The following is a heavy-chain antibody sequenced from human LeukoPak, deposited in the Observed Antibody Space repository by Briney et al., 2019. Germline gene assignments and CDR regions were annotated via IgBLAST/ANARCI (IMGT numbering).Heavy chain of an antibody. J-gene: IGHJ6*03. CDR2: IYYSGST. CDR1: GGSISSSSYY. V-gene: IGHV4-39*01. D-gene: IGHD3-22*01. Sequence: SETLSLTCTVSGGSISSSSYYWGWIRQPPGKGLEWIGSIYYSGSTYYNPSLKSRVTISVDTSKNQFSLKLSSVTAADTAVYYCARRASSYYDSSGYYYYYYYMDVWGKGTTVTVSS. CDR3: ARRASSYYDSSGYYYYYYYMDV.